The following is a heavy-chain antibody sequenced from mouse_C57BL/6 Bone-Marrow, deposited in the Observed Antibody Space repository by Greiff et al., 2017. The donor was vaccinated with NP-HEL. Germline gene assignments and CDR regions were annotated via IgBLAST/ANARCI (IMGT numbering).Heavy chain of an antibody. CDR2: IWTGGGT. CDR3: ARNKGYGSSFYWYFDV. Sequence: VHLVESGPGLVAPSQSLSITCTVSGFSLTSYAISWVRQPPGKGLEWLGVIWTGGGTNYNSALKSRLSISKDNSKSQVFLKMNSLQTDDTARYYCARNKGYGSSFYWYFDVWGTGTTVTVSS. V-gene: IGHV2-9-1*01. J-gene: IGHJ1*03. CDR1: GFSLTSYA. D-gene: IGHD1-1*01.